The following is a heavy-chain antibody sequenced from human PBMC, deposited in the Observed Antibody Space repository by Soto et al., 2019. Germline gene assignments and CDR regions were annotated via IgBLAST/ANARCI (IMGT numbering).Heavy chain of an antibody. D-gene: IGHD3-16*01. V-gene: IGHV1-8*01. CDR2: MNPGSGDT. J-gene: IGHJ5*02. CDR1: GYSFTNND. Sequence: ASVKVSCKASGYSFTNNDVSWVRQATGQGLEWMGWMNPGSGDTGYAQKFQGRVTMTRDISIATAYMELSSLRSDDTAIYYCARMATFGSLNWFDPWGQGTMVTVYS. CDR3: ARMATFGSLNWFDP.